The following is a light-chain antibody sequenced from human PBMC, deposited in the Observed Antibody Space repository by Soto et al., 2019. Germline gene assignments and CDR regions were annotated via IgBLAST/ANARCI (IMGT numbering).Light chain of an antibody. CDR1: SSDVGSYNL. Sequence: QSVLTQPASVSGSPGQSITISCTGTSSDVGSYNLVSWYQQHPGKAPKLMIHEGSKRPSGVSNRFSGSKSGNTASLTISGLQAEDEADYYCCSYAGTWVFGGGTKVTVL. V-gene: IGLV2-23*01. CDR3: CSYAGTWV. CDR2: EGS. J-gene: IGLJ3*02.